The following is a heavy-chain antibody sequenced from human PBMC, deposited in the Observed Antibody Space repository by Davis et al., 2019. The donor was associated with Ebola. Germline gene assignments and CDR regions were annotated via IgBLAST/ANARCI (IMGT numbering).Heavy chain of an antibody. Sequence: GESLKISCAASGFVFSSYVMSWVRRAPGKGLEWVSTLGTSADTYYADSVKGRFTISRDNSKNTLYLQMNSLRAEDTAVYYCATTPQYSSGQNKPFDYWGQGTLVTVSS. CDR3: ATTPQYSSGQNKPFDY. CDR2: LGTSADT. D-gene: IGHD6-19*01. V-gene: IGHV3-23*01. CDR1: GFVFSSYV. J-gene: IGHJ4*02.